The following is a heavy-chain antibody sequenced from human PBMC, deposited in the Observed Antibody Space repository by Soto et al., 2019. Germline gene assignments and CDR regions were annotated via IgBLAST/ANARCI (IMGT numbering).Heavy chain of an antibody. CDR3: AKGGSGPTLTDFDY. CDR2: ISYDGSNK. Sequence: QVQLVESGGGVVQPGRSLRLSCAASGFTFSSYGMHWVRQARGKGLEWVAVISYDGSNKYYADSVKGRFTISRDNSKNTLYLQMNSLRAEDTAVYYCAKGGSGPTLTDFDYWGQGTLVTVSS. V-gene: IGHV3-30*18. CDR1: GFTFSSYG. D-gene: IGHD3-10*01. J-gene: IGHJ4*02.